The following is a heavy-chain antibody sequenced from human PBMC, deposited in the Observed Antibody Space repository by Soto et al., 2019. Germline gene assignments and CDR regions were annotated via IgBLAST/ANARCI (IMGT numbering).Heavy chain of an antibody. CDR3: ATTVGGYSPLGAFDI. V-gene: IGHV1-24*01. CDR2: FDPEDGET. D-gene: IGHD5-18*01. J-gene: IGHJ3*02. Sequence: ASVKVSCKVSGYTLTELSMHWVRQAPGKGLEWMGGFDPEDGETIYAQKFQGRVTMTEDTSTDTAYMELSSLRSEDTAVYYCATTVGGYSPLGAFDIWGQGTMVTVSS. CDR1: GYTLTELS.